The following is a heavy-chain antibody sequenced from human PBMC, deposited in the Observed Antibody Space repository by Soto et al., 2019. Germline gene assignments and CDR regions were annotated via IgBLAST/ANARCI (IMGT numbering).Heavy chain of an antibody. Sequence: QVQLVQSGAEVKKPGSSVKVSCKASGGTFSSCAISWVRQAPGQGLEWMGGIIPIFGTANYAQKFQGRVTITADKSTSTAYMELSSLRSEDTAVYYCARARLGIAARPGYFDYWGQGTLVTVSS. CDR1: GGTFSSCA. V-gene: IGHV1-69*06. CDR2: IIPIFGTA. D-gene: IGHD6-6*01. J-gene: IGHJ4*02. CDR3: ARARLGIAARPGYFDY.